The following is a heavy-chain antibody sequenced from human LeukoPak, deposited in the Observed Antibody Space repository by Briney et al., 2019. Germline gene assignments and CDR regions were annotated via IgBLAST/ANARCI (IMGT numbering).Heavy chain of an antibody. CDR3: ARDSSSFRRDYYYYMDV. Sequence: GGSLRLSCAASGFTFSSYSMNWVRQAPGEGLEWVSYISSLSGTIYYADSVKGRFTISRDNSKNTLYLQMNSLRAEDTAVYYCARDSSSFRRDYYYYMDVRGKGTTVTVSS. CDR2: ISSLSGTI. CDR1: GFTFSSYS. J-gene: IGHJ6*03. D-gene: IGHD6-6*01. V-gene: IGHV3-48*01.